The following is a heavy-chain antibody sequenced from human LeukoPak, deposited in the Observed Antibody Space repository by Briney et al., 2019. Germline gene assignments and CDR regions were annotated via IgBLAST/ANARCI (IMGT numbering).Heavy chain of an antibody. CDR3: ARFTTGRPKWRAFDI. D-gene: IGHD3-10*01. CDR1: GFTFSSYE. J-gene: IGHJ3*02. CDR2: ISSSGSTI. V-gene: IGHV3-48*03. Sequence: GGSLRLSCAASGFTFSSYEMNWVRQAPGKGLELVSYISSSGSTIYYADSVKGRFTISRDNAKNSLYLQMNSLRAEDTAVYYCARFTTGRPKWRAFDIWGQGTMVTVSS.